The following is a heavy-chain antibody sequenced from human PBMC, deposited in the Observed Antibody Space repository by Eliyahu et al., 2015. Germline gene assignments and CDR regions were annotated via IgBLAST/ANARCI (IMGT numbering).Heavy chain of an antibody. Sequence: EVQLVESGGGLVQPGGSLRLSCAXSGFPFSSYSMNWVRQAPGKGLEWVSYISSSSSTIYYADSVKGRFTISRDNAKNSLYLQMNSLRDEDTAVYYCARDFRGNYGMDVWGKGTTVTVSS. CDR3: ARDFRGNYGMDV. J-gene: IGHJ6*04. CDR2: ISSSSSTI. CDR1: GFPFSSYS. D-gene: IGHD3-16*01. V-gene: IGHV3-48*02.